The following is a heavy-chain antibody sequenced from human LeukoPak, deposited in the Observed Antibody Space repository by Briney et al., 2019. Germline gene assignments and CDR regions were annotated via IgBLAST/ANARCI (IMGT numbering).Heavy chain of an antibody. Sequence: GGSLRLSCAASGFTFSSYGMHWVRQAPGKGLDWVAVISYDGSNKYYADSVKGRFTISRDNSKNTLYLQMNSLRAEDTAVYYCAKERPSIVTIFGVVTYYYYYGMDVWGQGTTVTVSS. D-gene: IGHD3-3*01. V-gene: IGHV3-30*18. J-gene: IGHJ6*02. CDR2: ISYDGSNK. CDR3: AKERPSIVTIFGVVTYYYYYGMDV. CDR1: GFTFSSYG.